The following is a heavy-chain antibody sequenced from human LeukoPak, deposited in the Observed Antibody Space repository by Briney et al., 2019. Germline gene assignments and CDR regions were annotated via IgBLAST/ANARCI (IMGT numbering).Heavy chain of an antibody. CDR2: IIPIFGTA. D-gene: IGHD2-15*01. Sequence: SVKVSCKVSGGTFSSYAISWVRQAPGQGLEWMGGIIPIFGTANYAQKFPDRVTISTEESTNTAYMELSSLRSEDTAVYYCARDGVRRYCSGGSCYLSLDYWGQGTLVTVSS. CDR3: ARDGVRRYCSGGSCYLSLDY. V-gene: IGHV1-69*05. CDR1: GGTFSSYA. J-gene: IGHJ4*02.